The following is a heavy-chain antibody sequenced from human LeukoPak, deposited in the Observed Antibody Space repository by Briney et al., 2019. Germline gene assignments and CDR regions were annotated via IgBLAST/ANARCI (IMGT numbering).Heavy chain of an antibody. Sequence: GGSLGLSCAASGFTFSSYEMNWFRQAPGKGLEWVSYISSSGSTIYYADSVKGRFTISRDNAKNSLYLQMNSLRAEDTAVYYCARGDGPGWFGELSGWFDPWGQGTLVTVSS. CDR1: GFTFSSYE. CDR2: ISSSGSTI. J-gene: IGHJ5*02. V-gene: IGHV3-48*03. CDR3: ARGDGPGWFGELSGWFDP. D-gene: IGHD3-10*01.